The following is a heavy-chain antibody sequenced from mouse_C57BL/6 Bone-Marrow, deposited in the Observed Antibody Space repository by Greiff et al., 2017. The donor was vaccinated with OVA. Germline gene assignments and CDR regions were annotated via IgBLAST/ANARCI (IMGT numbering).Heavy chain of an antibody. CDR2: IDPSDSYT. V-gene: IGHV1-50*01. J-gene: IGHJ4*01. CDR3: ARGGDIPYAMDY. CDR1: GYTFTSYW. Sequence: VQLQQPGAELVKPGASVKLSCKASGYTFTSYWMQWVKQRPGQGLEWIGEIDPSDSYTNYNQKFKGKATLTVDTSSSTAYMQLSSLTSEDSAVYYCARGGDIPYAMDYWGQGTSVTVSS.